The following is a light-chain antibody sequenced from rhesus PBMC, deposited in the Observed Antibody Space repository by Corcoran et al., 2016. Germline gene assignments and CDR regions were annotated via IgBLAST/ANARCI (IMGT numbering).Light chain of an antibody. J-gene: IGKJ4*01. Sequence: DIQMTQSPSSLSASVGDTVTITCRASQGISSYLAWYQQKPGKAPKPLIYYASNVESGVPSRFSGSGSGTEFTLTISSLQPEDFATYHWQQYNSAPLTFGGGTKVEIK. CDR1: QGISSY. CDR3: QQYNSAPLT. CDR2: YAS. V-gene: IGKV1-37*01.